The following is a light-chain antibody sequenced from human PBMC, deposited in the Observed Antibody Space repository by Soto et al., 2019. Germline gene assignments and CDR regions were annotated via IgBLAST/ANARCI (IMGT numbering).Light chain of an antibody. V-gene: IGKV1-6*01. J-gene: IGKJ1*01. CDR1: QGIRND. CDR2: AAS. Sequence: AIQMTQSPSSLSASVGDRVTITCRASQGIRNDLDWFQQKPGKAPKLLIYAASNLQSGVPARFSGSGSGTDFTLTISSLQPDDFATYYCQQFAISTTFGQGNKVDIK. CDR3: QQFAISTT.